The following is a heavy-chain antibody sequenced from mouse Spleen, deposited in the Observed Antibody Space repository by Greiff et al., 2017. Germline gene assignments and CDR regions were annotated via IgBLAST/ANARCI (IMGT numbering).Heavy chain of an antibody. D-gene: IGHD2-13*01. J-gene: IGHJ3*01. CDR1: GFSLTSYG. CDR3: ASRDYGDYVWAY. CDR2: IWGGGST. Sequence: VKLVESGPGLVAPSQCLSITCTVSGFSLTSYGVDWVRQSPGKGLEWLGVIWGGGSTNYNSALKSRLSTSKDNSKSQVFLKMNSLQTDDTAMYYCASRDYGDYVWAYWGQGTLVTVSA. V-gene: IGHV2-6*01.